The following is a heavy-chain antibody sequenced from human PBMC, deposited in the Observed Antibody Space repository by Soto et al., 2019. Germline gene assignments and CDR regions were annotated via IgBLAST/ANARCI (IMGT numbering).Heavy chain of an antibody. V-gene: IGHV3-66*01. J-gene: IGHJ4*02. CDR3: ARGYRVEGAYGAGAFFDY. Sequence: EVQLVESGGDLVQPGRSLRLSCAASGFLVSDNYMGWVRQAPGKGLEWVSVVYSGTNTHYADSVKGRFTISRDNSKNTLYLQMNSLRVEATAVYYCARGYRVEGAYGAGAFFDYWGQGNLVTVSS. D-gene: IGHD1-26*01. CDR1: GFLVSDNY. CDR2: VYSGTNT.